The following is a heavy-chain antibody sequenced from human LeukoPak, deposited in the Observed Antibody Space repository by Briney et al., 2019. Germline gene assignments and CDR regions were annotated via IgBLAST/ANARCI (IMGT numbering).Heavy chain of an antibody. Sequence: PGGSLRLSCAASGFTFSSYSMNWVRQAPGKGLEWVANIKQDGSEKYYVDSVKGRFTISGDNAKNFLYLQMNSLRAEDTAVYYCARTYYDILTGYNPYFDYWGQGILVTVSS. CDR1: GFTFSSYS. CDR2: IKQDGSEK. D-gene: IGHD3-9*01. CDR3: ARTYYDILTGYNPYFDY. V-gene: IGHV3-7*01. J-gene: IGHJ4*02.